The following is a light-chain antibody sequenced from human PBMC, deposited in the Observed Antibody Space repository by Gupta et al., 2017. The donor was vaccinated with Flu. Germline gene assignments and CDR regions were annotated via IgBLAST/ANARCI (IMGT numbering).Light chain of an antibody. J-gene: IGKJ3*01. V-gene: IGKV3-11*01. CDR1: QSVSSY. CDR2: YAS. Sequence: EIVLTQSPATLSLSPGARATLSCRASQSVSSYLAWYQQKPGQAPRLLIYYASNRATGIPARFSGSGSGTDFTLTIISLEPEEVAVYYCQQRSNWPPETFGPGTKVDIK. CDR3: QQRSNWPPET.